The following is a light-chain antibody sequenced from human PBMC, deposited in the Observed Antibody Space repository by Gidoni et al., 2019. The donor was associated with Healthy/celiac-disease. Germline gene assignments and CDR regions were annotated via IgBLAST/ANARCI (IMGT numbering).Light chain of an antibody. CDR3: QQYYSTPFT. Sequence: DIVMTQSPDSLAVSLGERATINCKSSQSVLYSSNNKNYLAWYQQKPGQPPKLLIYWASTRASGVPDRFIGSGSGTDFPLTISSLQSEDVAVYYCQQYYSTPFTFGPGTKVDIK. CDR2: WAS. CDR1: QSVLYSSNNKNY. J-gene: IGKJ3*01. V-gene: IGKV4-1*01.